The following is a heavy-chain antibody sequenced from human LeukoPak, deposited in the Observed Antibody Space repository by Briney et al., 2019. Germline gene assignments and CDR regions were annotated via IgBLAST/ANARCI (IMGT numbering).Heavy chain of an antibody. Sequence: GASVKVSCKASGYTFTSYDINWVRQAPGQGLEWMGWMNPNTGNTGYAQKFQDRVSITRNTSISTVYMELNSLRSEDTAVYYCARGTKSGLGESSIGYWGQGTLVTVSS. J-gene: IGHJ4*02. CDR3: ARGTKSGLGESSIGY. CDR2: MNPNTGNT. CDR1: GYTFTSYD. V-gene: IGHV1-8*03. D-gene: IGHD3-16*01.